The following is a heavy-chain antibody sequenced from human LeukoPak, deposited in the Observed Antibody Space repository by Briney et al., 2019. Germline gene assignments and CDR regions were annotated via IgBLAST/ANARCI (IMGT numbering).Heavy chain of an antibody. CDR2: IYYSGST. V-gene: IGHV4-39*07. CDR1: GGSISSYY. D-gene: IGHD3/OR15-3a*01. CDR3: ARVGPHYYYYMDV. Sequence: SETLSLTCTVSGGSISSYYWGWIRQPPGKGLEWIGSIYYSGSTYYNPSLKSRVTISVDTSKNQFSLKLSSVTAADTAVYYCARVGPHYYYYMDVWGKGTTVTVSS. J-gene: IGHJ6*03.